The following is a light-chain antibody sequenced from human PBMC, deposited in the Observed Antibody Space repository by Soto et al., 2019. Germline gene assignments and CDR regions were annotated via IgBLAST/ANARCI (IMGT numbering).Light chain of an antibody. J-gene: IGKJ1*01. CDR2: AAS. CDR1: QSISTD. Sequence: DIQLTQSPSSLSASVGDNVTITCRTSQSISTDLNWYQQRPGKAPKVLIYAASTLQSGVPSRFSGSGSGTDFTLTISSLQPEDFATYHCQQSYTTPWTFGQGTKVEIK. CDR3: QQSYTTPWT. V-gene: IGKV1-39*01.